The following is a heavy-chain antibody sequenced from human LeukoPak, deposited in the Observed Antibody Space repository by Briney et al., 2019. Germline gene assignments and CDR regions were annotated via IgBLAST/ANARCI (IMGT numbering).Heavy chain of an antibody. CDR1: GFTVSSNY. CDR2: IYSGGST. CDR3: ARGTPYYYGSGSNLYYYYGMDV. V-gene: IGHV3-66*02. D-gene: IGHD3-10*01. J-gene: IGHJ6*02. Sequence: GGSLRLSCAASGFTVSSNYMSWVRQAPGKGLEWVSAIYSGGSTYYADSVKGRFTISRDNSQNTLYLQMNSLRAEDTAVYYCARGTPYYYGSGSNLYYYYGMDVWGQGTTVTVSS.